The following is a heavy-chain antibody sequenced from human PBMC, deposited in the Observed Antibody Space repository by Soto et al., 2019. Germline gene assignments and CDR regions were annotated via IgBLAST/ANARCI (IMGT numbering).Heavy chain of an antibody. Sequence: LCVTSTVAGGSSRSLCGSCIMQPPGKGLEWIGYIYYSGSTTYNPSLKSRVTISVDTSKKQFSLKLSSVAGADTAVYYCVRGGSGSGFMWYGTDFWGKGTTDTVSS. CDR1: GGSSRSLC. D-gene: IGHD6-19*01. CDR2: IYYSGST. J-gene: IGHJ6*04. CDR3: VRGGSGSGFMWYGTDF. V-gene: IGHV4-59*11.